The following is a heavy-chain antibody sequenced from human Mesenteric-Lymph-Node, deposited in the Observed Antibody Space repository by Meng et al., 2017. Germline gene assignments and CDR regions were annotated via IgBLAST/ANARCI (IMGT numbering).Heavy chain of an antibody. CDR3: ARTTSNYYDSSGYYGPYYYYGMDV. J-gene: IGHJ6*02. Sequence: GESLKISCAASGFTFRSYCMNWVRQAPGKGLDWVANIKQDGSEKSFVDSVKGRFTISRDNAKSSLYLHMNSLTAEDTAVYYCARTTSNYYDSSGYYGPYYYYGMDVWGQGTTVTVSS. CDR2: IKQDGSEK. V-gene: IGHV3-7*01. D-gene: IGHD3-22*01. CDR1: GFTFRSYC.